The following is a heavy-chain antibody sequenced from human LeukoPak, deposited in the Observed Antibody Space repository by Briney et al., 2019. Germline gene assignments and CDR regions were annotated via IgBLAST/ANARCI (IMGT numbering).Heavy chain of an antibody. J-gene: IGHJ5*02. CDR1: GGSIDPYY. CDR2: IYYSGST. D-gene: IGHD6-13*01. CDR3: ARVPRIEAGATGDWFDP. Sequence: PSETLSLTCTVSGGSIDPYYWSWIRQPPGKGLERIGFIYYSGSTNYNPSLKSRVTISVDTSKNQFFLNLRSVTAADTAVYYCARVPRIEAGATGDWFDPWGQGTVVTVSS. V-gene: IGHV4-59*01.